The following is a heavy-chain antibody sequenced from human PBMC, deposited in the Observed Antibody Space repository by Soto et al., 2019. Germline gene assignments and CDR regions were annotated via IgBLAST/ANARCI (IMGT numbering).Heavy chain of an antibody. Sequence: QVQLQQWGAGLLKPSETLSLTCAVNGGSFSGYYWSGIRQPPGKGLEWIGESNHVGSTNYNPSLKSRVTMSVDPSKNQFSLRLTSVTAADTAVYYCARVLIAGVTTDWGQGTLVIVSS. CDR2: SNHVGST. D-gene: IGHD5-18*01. CDR3: ARVLIAGVTTD. V-gene: IGHV4-34*01. J-gene: IGHJ4*02. CDR1: GGSFSGYY.